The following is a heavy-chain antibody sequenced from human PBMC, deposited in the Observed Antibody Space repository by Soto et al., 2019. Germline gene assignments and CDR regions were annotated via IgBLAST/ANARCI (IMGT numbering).Heavy chain of an antibody. V-gene: IGHV4-59*01. CDR2: IYYSGST. CDR1: GGSISSYY. D-gene: IGHD6-13*01. Sequence: QVQLQESGPGLVKPSETLSLTCTVSGGSISSYYWSWIRPPPGKGLEWIGYIYYSGSTNYNPSLKSRVTISVDTSQNQFALKLSSVTAADTAVYYCATSIAAAGDVYYYMDVWGKGTTVTVSS. J-gene: IGHJ6*03. CDR3: ATSIAAAGDVYYYMDV.